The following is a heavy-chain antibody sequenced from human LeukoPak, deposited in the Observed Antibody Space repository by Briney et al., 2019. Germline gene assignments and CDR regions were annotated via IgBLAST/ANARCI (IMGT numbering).Heavy chain of an antibody. Sequence: AASVKVSCKASGYTFTSYYMHWVRQAPGQGLEWMGIINPSGGSTSYAQKFQGRVTMTRDMSTSTVYMELSSLRSEDTAVYYCARDMGPGDSRDYWGQGTLVTVSS. D-gene: IGHD2-21*02. CDR2: INPSGGST. CDR3: ARDMGPGDSRDY. CDR1: GYTFTSYY. J-gene: IGHJ4*02. V-gene: IGHV1-46*01.